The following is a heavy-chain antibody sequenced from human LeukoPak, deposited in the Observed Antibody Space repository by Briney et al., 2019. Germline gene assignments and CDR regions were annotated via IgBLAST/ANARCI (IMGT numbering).Heavy chain of an antibody. V-gene: IGHV1-46*01. CDR2: INPSGGST. Sequence: ASVKVSCKASGYTFTSYYMHWVRQAPGQGLEWMGIINPSGGSTSYAQKFQGRVTMTRDTSTSTVHMELSSLRSEDTAVYYCARDRGYCSSTSCPDAFGIWGQGTMVTVSS. D-gene: IGHD2-2*01. J-gene: IGHJ3*02. CDR3: ARDRGYCSSTSCPDAFGI. CDR1: GYTFTSYY.